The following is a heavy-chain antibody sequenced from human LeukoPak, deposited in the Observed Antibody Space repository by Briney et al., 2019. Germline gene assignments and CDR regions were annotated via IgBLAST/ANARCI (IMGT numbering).Heavy chain of an antibody. D-gene: IGHD6-19*01. CDR1: GYTFTSYG. CDR3: ATGAAVAGTGFDP. CDR2: FDPEDGET. V-gene: IGHV1-24*01. J-gene: IGHJ5*02. Sequence: VASVKVSCKASGYTFTSYGISWVRQAPGQGLEWMGGFDPEDGETIYAQKFQGRVTMTEDTSTDTAYMELSSLRSEDTAVYYCATGAAVAGTGFDPWGQGTLVTVSS.